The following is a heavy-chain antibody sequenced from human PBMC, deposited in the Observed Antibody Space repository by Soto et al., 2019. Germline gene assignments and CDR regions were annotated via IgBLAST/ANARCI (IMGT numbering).Heavy chain of an antibody. J-gene: IGHJ6*02. V-gene: IGHV3-33*01. D-gene: IGHD1-7*01. CDR3: ARDLTGTTAPHYYYYGMDV. CDR2: IWYDGSNK. Sequence: PGGSLRLSCAASGFTFSSYGMHWVRQAPGKGLEWVAVIWYDGSNKYYADSVKGRFTISRDNSKNTLYLQMNSLRAEDTDVYYCARDLTGTTAPHYYYYGMDVWGQGTTVTVSS. CDR1: GFTFSSYG.